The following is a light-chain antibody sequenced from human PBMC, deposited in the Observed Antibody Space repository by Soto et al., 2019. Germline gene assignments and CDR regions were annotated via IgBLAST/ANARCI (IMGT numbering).Light chain of an antibody. CDR3: QQYETFSGT. J-gene: IGKJ1*01. Sequence: DFQMTQSPSTLSASVGDRVTITCRASQNIRSRLAWFQQKPGKAPKLLIYDASALPRGVPSRFSGSGSGTKFTLTIASLQPDDFATYYCQQYETFSGTFGPGTKV. CDR1: QNIRSR. V-gene: IGKV1-5*01. CDR2: DAS.